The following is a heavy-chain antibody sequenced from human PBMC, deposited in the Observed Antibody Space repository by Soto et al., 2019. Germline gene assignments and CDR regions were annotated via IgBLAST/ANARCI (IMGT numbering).Heavy chain of an antibody. CDR1: GASIGSNNC. D-gene: IGHD2-2*01. CDR3: AVPARGDFDY. J-gene: IGHJ4*02. V-gene: IGHV4-4*02. Sequence: SETLSLTCAVSGASIGSNNCCCGVRRPPGKGLVEMVEGYYSGTTNCNQSLNSRLTISLDKSKNQLSLTLISMTAADTTVYYFAVPARGDFDYWSPGTLVTVSS. CDR2: GYYSGTT.